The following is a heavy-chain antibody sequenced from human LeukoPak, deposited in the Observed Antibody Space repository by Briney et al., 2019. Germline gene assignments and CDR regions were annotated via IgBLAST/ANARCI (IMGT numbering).Heavy chain of an antibody. V-gene: IGHV4-4*02. J-gene: IGHJ4*02. CDR3: ARNGGNSDYDY. CDR1: GGSISSSSSIC. D-gene: IGHD4-23*01. Sequence: SETLSLTCAVSGGSISSSSSICWTWVRQPPGKGLEWIGEIYHSGATNYNPSLKSRVTMLLDKSKNQFSLKLDSVTAADTAVYYCARNGGNSDYDYWGQGTLVTVSA. CDR2: IYHSGAT.